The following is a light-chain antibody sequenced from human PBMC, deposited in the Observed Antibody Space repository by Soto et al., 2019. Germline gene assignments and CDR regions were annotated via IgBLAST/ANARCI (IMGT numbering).Light chain of an antibody. CDR3: AARDDSLDVL. J-gene: IGLJ2*01. CDR1: SSNIGRNT. CDR2: SDN. V-gene: IGLV1-44*01. Sequence: QSVLTQPPSASGTPGQRVTISCSGSSSNIGRNTVNWYQQLPGTAPKLLMYSDNQRPSGVPDRFSGSKSGTSASLAISGLQSEDEADYYCAARDDSLDVLFGGGTKLTVL.